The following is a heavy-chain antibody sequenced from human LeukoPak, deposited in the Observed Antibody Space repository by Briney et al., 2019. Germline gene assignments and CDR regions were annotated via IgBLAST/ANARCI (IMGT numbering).Heavy chain of an antibody. CDR1: GYTFTGYY. CDR2: INPNSGGT. D-gene: IGHD3-9*01. CDR3: ARGGGFYNAWFDP. J-gene: IGHJ5*02. V-gene: IGHV1-2*02. Sequence: GAAVKVSCKASGYTFTGYYMHWVRQAPGQGLEWMGWINPNSGGTNYAQKFQGRVTMTRDTSISTVHMELISLRSDDTAVYYCARGGGFYNAWFDPWGQGTPVTVSS.